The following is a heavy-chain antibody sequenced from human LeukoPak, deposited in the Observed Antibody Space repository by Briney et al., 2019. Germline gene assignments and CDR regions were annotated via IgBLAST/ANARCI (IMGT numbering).Heavy chain of an antibody. CDR3: AKSPPRCSGGSCYGY. CDR2: ISGSGGRT. D-gene: IGHD2-15*01. CDR1: GFTFSSFA. Sequence: GGSLRLSCAASGFTFSSFALSWVRQAPGKGLEWISGISGSGGRTDYADSVKGRFTISRDNSKDTLYLHMSSLRADDTALYYCAKSPPRCSGGSCYGYWGQGTLVTVSS. V-gene: IGHV3-23*01. J-gene: IGHJ4*02.